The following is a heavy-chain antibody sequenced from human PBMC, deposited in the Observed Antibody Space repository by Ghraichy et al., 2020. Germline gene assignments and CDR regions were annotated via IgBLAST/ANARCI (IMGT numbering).Heavy chain of an antibody. Sequence: LETLSLTCTVSGGSITTYHWNWIRQPPGRGLEWIGYIYSNGTTNYNPSLKSRVTISLDTSKNQFSLKLSSVTAADTATYYCARARESIAARRDWYFDLWGRGTLVSVPS. V-gene: IGHV4-59*01. CDR1: GGSITTYH. J-gene: IGHJ2*01. CDR2: IYSNGTT. D-gene: IGHD6-6*01. CDR3: ARARESIAARRDWYFDL.